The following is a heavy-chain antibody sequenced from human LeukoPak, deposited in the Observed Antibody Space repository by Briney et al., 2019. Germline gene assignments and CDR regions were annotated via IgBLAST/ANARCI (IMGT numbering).Heavy chain of an antibody. CDR1: GFSFPYG. CDR3: ARDDGGDFNDAFDI. CDR2: ITNSGENT. D-gene: IGHD2-21*02. J-gene: IGHJ3*02. V-gene: IGHV3-23*01. Sequence: AGGSLRLSCEASGFSFPYGMSWVRQAPGKGLEWVSGITNSGENTYYADSVKGRFTISRDNAKNALYLQMNNLTAEDTAVYFCARDDGGDFNDAFDIWGQGTMVTVSP.